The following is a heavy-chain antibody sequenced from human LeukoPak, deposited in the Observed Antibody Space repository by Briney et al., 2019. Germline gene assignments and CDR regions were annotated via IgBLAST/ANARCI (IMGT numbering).Heavy chain of an antibody. CDR1: GYTFTSYD. V-gene: IGHV1-8*03. J-gene: IGHJ4*02. Sequence: ASVKVSCKASGYTFTSYDINWVRQATGQGIEWMGWMTPNSGNTGYAQKFQGRVTITRNTSISTAYMELSGLRSEDTAVYYCARGNFGDGYNFAYWGQGTLVTVSS. CDR3: ARGNFGDGYNFAY. D-gene: IGHD5-24*01. CDR2: MTPNSGNT.